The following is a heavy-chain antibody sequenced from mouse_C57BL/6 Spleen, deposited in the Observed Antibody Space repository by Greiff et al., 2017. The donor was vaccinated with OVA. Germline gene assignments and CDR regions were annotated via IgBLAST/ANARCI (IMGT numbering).Heavy chain of an antibody. CDR3: ARWDYYGSSYAMDY. V-gene: IGHV1-18*01. J-gene: IGHJ4*01. CDR1: GYTFTDYN. Sequence: EVQGVESGPELVKPGASVKIPCKASGYTFTDYNMDWVKQSHGKSLEWIGDINPNNGGTIYNQKFKGKATLTVDKSSSTAYMELRSLTSEDTAVYYCARWDYYGSSYAMDYWGQGTSVTVSS. D-gene: IGHD1-1*01. CDR2: INPNNGGT.